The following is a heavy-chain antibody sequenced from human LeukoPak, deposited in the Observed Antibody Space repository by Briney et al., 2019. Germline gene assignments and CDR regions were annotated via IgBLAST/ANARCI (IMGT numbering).Heavy chain of an antibody. D-gene: IGHD3-16*02. CDR2: IYYSGST. J-gene: IGHJ4*02. CDR3: ARGIDVPSPYFDY. Sequence: SETLSLTCTVSGGSISSYYWSWIRQPPGKGLEWIGYIYYSGSTNYNPSLKSRVTISVDTSKNQFSLKLSSVTAADTAVYYCARGIDVPSPYFDYWGQGTLVTVSS. CDR1: GGSISSYY. V-gene: IGHV4-59*01.